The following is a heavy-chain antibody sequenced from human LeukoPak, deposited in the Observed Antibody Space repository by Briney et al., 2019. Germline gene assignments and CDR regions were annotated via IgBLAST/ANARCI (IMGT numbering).Heavy chain of an antibody. CDR1: GGSFSGYH. CDR2: INHSGST. CDR3: ARGGIAAAGTAPMRY. Sequence: ASETLSLTCAVYGGSFSGYHWTWIRQPPGKGLEWIGEINHSGSTNYNPSLKSRVTISVDTSKNQFSLKLSSVTAADTAVYYCARGGIAAAGTAPMRYWGQGTLVTVSS. D-gene: IGHD6-13*01. J-gene: IGHJ4*02. V-gene: IGHV4-34*01.